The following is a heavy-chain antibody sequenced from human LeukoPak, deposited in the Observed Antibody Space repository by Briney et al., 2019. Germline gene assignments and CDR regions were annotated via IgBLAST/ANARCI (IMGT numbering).Heavy chain of an antibody. CDR2: IYYSGST. Sequence: SETLSLTRTVSGCSISSGDYYWIWIRHPPGKGLEWIGYIYYSGSTYYNPSLKSRVTISVDTSKNQFSLKLGSVTAADTAVYYCGRDERDDRSAWGQGTLVTVSS. J-gene: IGHJ4*02. CDR3: GRDERDDRSA. V-gene: IGHV4-30-4*01. D-gene: IGHD3-22*01. CDR1: GCSISSGDYY.